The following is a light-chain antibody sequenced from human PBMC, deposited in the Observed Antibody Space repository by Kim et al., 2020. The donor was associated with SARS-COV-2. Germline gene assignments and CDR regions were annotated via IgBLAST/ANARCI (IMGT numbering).Light chain of an antibody. Sequence: QLVLTQSPSASASLGASVKLTCTLSSGHSNYAIAWHQQQPEKGPRYLMKVDSDDSHRKGVGIPDRFSGSSSGAERYLTISSLQSDDEADYYCQTWATGIRVFGGGTQLTVL. J-gene: IGLJ3*02. V-gene: IGLV4-69*01. CDR3: QTWATGIRV. CDR2: VDSDDSH. CDR1: SGHSNYA.